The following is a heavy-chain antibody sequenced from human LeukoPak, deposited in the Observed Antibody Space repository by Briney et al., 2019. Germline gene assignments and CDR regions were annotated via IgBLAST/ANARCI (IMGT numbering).Heavy chain of an antibody. CDR3: AKRYSGSYFLDY. CDR1: GFTFSSSG. J-gene: IGHJ4*02. Sequence: GGSLRLSCAASGFTFSSSGMHWVRQAPGKGLEWVAFIRNDGNNKYYADSVKGRFTISRDNSKNTLYLQMNSLRAEDTAVYYCAKRYSGSYFLDYWGQGTLVTVSS. D-gene: IGHD1-26*01. CDR2: IRNDGNNK. V-gene: IGHV3-30*02.